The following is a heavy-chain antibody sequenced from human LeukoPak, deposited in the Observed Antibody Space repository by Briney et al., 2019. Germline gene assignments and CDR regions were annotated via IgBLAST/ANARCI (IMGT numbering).Heavy chain of an antibody. CDR3: SRQVVGNDY. V-gene: IGHV4-34*01. Sequence: PSETLSLTCAVYGESSFSNYYWSWIRQTPGGALEWIGEINHSGYTNYNPSLKSRVTLSIDTSKNQFSLRLNSVTAADTAVYYCSRQVVGNDYWGQGPLVTVSS. D-gene: IGHD3-22*01. CDR2: INHSGYT. J-gene: IGHJ4*02. CDR1: GESSFSNYY.